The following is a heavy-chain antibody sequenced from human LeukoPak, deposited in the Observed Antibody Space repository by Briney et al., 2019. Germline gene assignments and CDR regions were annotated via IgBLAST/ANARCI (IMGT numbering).Heavy chain of an antibody. J-gene: IGHJ4*02. CDR1: GFTFSDYA. CDR2: LGGNNIHT. D-gene: IGHD2-21*02. Sequence: GGSLRLSCAASGFTFSDYAMNWVRQAPRKGPEWLSSLGGNNIHTESADFVKGRFTISRDNSKNMLYLQMNSLRAEDTAVYYCARAMAYCGDDCYERGYYFDYWGQGTQVTVSS. CDR3: ARAMAYCGDDCYERGYYFDY. V-gene: IGHV3-23*01.